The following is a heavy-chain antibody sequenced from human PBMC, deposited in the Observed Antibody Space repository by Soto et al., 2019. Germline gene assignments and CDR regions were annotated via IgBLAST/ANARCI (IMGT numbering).Heavy chain of an antibody. J-gene: IGHJ4*02. D-gene: IGHD2-8*01. V-gene: IGHV4-4*02. CDR1: GASISTDYW. CDR2: VHHSGTT. CDR3: ARGVSFRWVY. Sequence: QVQLQESGPGLVKPSGTLSLTCAVSGASISTDYWWSWVRQAPGKALEWIGEVHHSGTTNYIQSLKSRVTMSVDKSGNQVSLELTSVAAADTAVYYCARGVSFRWVYWGQGTLVTVSS.